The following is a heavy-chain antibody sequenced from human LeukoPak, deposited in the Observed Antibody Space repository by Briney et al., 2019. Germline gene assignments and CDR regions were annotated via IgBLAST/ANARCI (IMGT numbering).Heavy chain of an antibody. CDR2: IYSGGST. CDR1: GFTFGDYA. J-gene: IGHJ4*02. Sequence: GGSLRLSCTASGFTFGDYAMSWVRQAPGKGLEWVSVIYSGGSTYYADSVKGRFTISRDNSKNTLYLQMNSLRAEDTAVYYCARDSHSGSYYRLDYWGQGTLVTVSS. CDR3: ARDSHSGSYYRLDY. V-gene: IGHV3-53*01. D-gene: IGHD1-26*01.